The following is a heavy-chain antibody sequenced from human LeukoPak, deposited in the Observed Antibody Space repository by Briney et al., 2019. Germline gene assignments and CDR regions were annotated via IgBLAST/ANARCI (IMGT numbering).Heavy chain of an antibody. CDR3: ARDRVVLRFLSGWFDP. D-gene: IGHD3-3*01. CDR2: INTNTGNP. J-gene: IGHJ5*02. V-gene: IGHV7-4-1*02. Sequence: ASVKVSCKASGYTFTSYAMNWVRQAPGQGLEWMGWINTNTGNPTYAQGFTGRFVFSSDTSVSTAYLQISSLKAEDTAVYYCARDRVVLRFLSGWFDPWGQGTLVTVSS. CDR1: GYTFTSYA.